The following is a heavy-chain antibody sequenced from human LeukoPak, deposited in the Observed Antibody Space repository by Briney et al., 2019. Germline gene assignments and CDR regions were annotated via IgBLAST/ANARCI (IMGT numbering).Heavy chain of an antibody. D-gene: IGHD5-24*01. CDR2: ISGGST. CDR3: ANCRDGYNLLDY. J-gene: IGHJ4*02. Sequence: GGSLRLSCAASGFTVSSNEMSWVRQAPGKGLEWVSSISGGSTYYADSRKGRFTISRDNSKNTLYLQMNSLRAEDTAIFYCANCRDGYNLLDYWGQGTLVTVSS. CDR1: GFTVSSNE. V-gene: IGHV3-38-3*01.